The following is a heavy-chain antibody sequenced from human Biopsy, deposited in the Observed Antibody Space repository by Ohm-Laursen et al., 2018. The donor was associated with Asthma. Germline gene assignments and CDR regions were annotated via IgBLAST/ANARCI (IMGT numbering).Heavy chain of an antibody. CDR3: ASGPQWSGLDV. CDR1: RGSFRGYV. Sequence: SQTLSLTWVYRGSFRGYVWTWIRQPPGTGLEWIGEIPQGGATTFNPSLKSRVTISIDPSKSQLSLRLTSMTAADTAVYYCASGPQWSGLDVWGQGTTVTVSS. CDR2: IPQGGAT. J-gene: IGHJ6*02. D-gene: IGHD2-8*01. V-gene: IGHV4-34*01.